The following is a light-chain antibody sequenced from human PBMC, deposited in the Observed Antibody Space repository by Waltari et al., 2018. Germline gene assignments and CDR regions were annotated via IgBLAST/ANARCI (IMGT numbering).Light chain of an antibody. V-gene: IGLV2-14*03. CDR3: ASYTSANTVL. J-gene: IGLJ2*01. CDR2: DVS. CDR1: RSDIGYYYF. Sequence: QSGLTQPASVSGSPGQSITISCTGTRSDIGYYYFVSWYQQHPGKAPKLVIFDVSRWPSGVSHRFSGSKSGNTASLTISGLQAEDEAAYYCASYTSANTVLFGGGTKVTVL.